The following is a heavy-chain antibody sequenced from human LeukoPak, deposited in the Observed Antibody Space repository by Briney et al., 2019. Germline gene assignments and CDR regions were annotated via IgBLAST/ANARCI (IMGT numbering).Heavy chain of an antibody. V-gene: IGHV3-21*01. D-gene: IGHD6-13*01. CDR2: ISSSSSYI. J-gene: IGHJ4*02. CDR1: RFTLSSYS. Sequence: GGSLRLSCAASRFTLSSYSMSWGRQAPENGLEWVSSISSSSSYIYYTDSVKGRFTISRDNAKNSLYLQMNSLRDEDTAVYYCARDRQAAGTYYFDYWGQGTLVTVSS. CDR3: ARDRQAAGTYYFDY.